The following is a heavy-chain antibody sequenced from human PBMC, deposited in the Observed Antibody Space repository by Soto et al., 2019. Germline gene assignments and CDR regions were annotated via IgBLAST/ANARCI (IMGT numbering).Heavy chain of an antibody. Sequence: PGGSLRLSCEASGFSFSTYSMHWVRQAPGKGLEWVSSIGRRSDIYYADSVKGRFTISRDNAKNSVSLQMNSLRDEDTAVYYCAREETAWPLAYGLDVWGHGTTVTVSS. V-gene: IGHV3-21*01. D-gene: IGHD2-21*02. CDR3: AREETAWPLAYGLDV. J-gene: IGHJ6*02. CDR1: GFSFSTYS. CDR2: IGRRSDI.